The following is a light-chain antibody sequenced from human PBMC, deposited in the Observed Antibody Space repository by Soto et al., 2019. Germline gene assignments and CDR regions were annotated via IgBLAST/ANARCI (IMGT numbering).Light chain of an antibody. CDR1: QSVSSY. CDR3: QQHSNWPLT. Sequence: EIVLTQSPATLSLSPGERATLSCRASQSVSSYLAWYQQKPGQAPRLLIYDASNRATGIPARFSGSRSGTAFTLTISSLEPEDFAVYYCQQHSNWPLTFGGGTKVEIK. V-gene: IGKV3-11*01. J-gene: IGKJ4*01. CDR2: DAS.